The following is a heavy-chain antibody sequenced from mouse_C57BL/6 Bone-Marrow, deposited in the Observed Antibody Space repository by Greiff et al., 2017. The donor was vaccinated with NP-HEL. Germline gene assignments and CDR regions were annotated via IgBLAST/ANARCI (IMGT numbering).Heavy chain of an antibody. V-gene: IGHV1-69*01. D-gene: IGHD1-1*01. CDR2: IDPSDSYT. CDR1: GYTFTSYW. CDR3: ARSRFTTVVADWYFDV. Sequence: QVQLKQPGAELVMPGASVKLSCKASGYTFTSYWMHWVKQRPGQGLEWIGEIDPSDSYTNYNQKFKGKSTLTVDKSSSTAYMQLSSLTSEDSAVYYCARSRFTTVVADWYFDVWGTGTTVTVSS. J-gene: IGHJ1*03.